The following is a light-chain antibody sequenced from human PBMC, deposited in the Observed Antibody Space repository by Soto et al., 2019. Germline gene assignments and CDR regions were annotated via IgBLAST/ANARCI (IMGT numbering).Light chain of an antibody. J-gene: IGKJ4*01. CDR2: DAS. CDR1: QSVSSNY. V-gene: IGKV3-20*01. CDR3: QQYGRSPLT. Sequence: EIVLTQSPGTLSLSPGQRATLSCRASQSVSSNYLAWYQQKPGQAPSLLIYDASSRATGIPDRFSGSGSGTDFTLTINRLEPEDFAVYYCQQYGRSPLTFGGGTRVDIK.